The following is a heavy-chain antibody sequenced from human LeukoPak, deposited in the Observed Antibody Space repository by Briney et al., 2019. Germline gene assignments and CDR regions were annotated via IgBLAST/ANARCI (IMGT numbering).Heavy chain of an antibody. CDR2: ISYDGGNK. Sequence: PGGSLRLSCAASVFTFRTYGMHWVRQAPGKGLEWVAFISYDGGNKYYADSVKGRFTISRDNPKNTLYLQMNSLRAEDTAVYYCATRGSTWYVLGDYWGQGTLVTVSS. CDR1: VFTFRTYG. J-gene: IGHJ4*02. CDR3: ATRGSTWYVLGDY. D-gene: IGHD1-26*01. V-gene: IGHV3-30*03.